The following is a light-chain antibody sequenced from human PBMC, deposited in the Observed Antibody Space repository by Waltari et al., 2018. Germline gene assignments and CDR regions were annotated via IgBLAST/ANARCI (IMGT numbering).Light chain of an antibody. CDR2: GAS. J-gene: IGKJ4*01. V-gene: IGKV3-20*01. CDR3: QRYGSSPLT. Sequence: DIVLTQSPGTLSLSPGGRATLPCSASKSVSSSYLAWYQQKPGQAPRLLIYGASSRATGIPDRFSGSGSGTDFSLTISRLEPEDFAVYYCQRYGSSPLTFGGGTKVEIK. CDR1: KSVSSSY.